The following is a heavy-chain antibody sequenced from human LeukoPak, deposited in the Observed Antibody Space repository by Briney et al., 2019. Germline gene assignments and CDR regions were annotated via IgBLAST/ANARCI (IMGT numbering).Heavy chain of an antibody. Sequence: ASVKVSCKASDYIFTQYGISWVRQAPGQGLEWMASISTYNGNTNYAQNLQGRVTMTTDTSTSTAYMELRSLRSDDTAVYYCARRTGYNYYYMDVWGQGTTVTVSS. V-gene: IGHV1-18*01. CDR1: DYIFTQYG. D-gene: IGHD3/OR15-3a*01. J-gene: IGHJ6*03. CDR3: ARRTGYNYYYMDV. CDR2: ISTYNGNT.